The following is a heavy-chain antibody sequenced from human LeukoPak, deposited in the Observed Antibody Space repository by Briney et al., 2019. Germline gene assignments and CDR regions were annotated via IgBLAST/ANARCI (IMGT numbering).Heavy chain of an antibody. CDR1: GFTFSSYA. V-gene: IGHV3-23*01. Sequence: GGSLRLSCAASGFTFSSYAMSWVRQAPGKGLEWVSPISGSGGSTYYADSVKGRFTISRDNSKNTLYLQMNSLRAEDTAVFYCAKDRDDYVWESYLGAFDIWGQGTMVTVSS. CDR3: AKDRDDYVWESYLGAFDI. D-gene: IGHD3-16*01. J-gene: IGHJ3*02. CDR2: ISGSGGST.